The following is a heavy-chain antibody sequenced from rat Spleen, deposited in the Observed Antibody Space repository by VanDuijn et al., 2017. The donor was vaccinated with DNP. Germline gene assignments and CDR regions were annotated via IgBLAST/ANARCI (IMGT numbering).Heavy chain of an antibody. CDR1: GFTFSKYG. J-gene: IGHJ2*01. Sequence: EVQLVESGGGLVQPGRSMKVSCAASGFTFSKYGMAWVRQAPKKGLEWVAYISDTGGSIYYPDSVKGRFTISRDNAQNTLYLQMNSMRSEDTATYYCTRWKQRRADYWGQGVMVTVSS. CDR2: ISDTGGSI. CDR3: TRWKQRRADY. V-gene: IGHV5S13*01. D-gene: IGHD1-10*01.